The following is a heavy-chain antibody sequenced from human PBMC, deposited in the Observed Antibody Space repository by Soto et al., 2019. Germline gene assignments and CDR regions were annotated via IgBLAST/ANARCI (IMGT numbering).Heavy chain of an antibody. V-gene: IGHV3-23*01. CDR3: AKEKYSSGWINWFDP. CDR1: GFTFSSYA. CDR2: ISGSGGST. D-gene: IGHD6-19*01. Sequence: GGSLRLSCAASGFTFSSYAMSWVRQAPGKGLEWVSAISGSGGSTYYADSVKGRFTISRDNSKNTLYLKMNSLRAEDTAVYYCAKEKYSSGWINWFDPWGQGTLVTVSS. J-gene: IGHJ5*02.